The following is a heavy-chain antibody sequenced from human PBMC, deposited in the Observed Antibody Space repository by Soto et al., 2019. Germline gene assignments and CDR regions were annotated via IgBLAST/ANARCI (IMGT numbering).Heavy chain of an antibody. CDR3: ARFSSSGWYGPFDY. V-gene: IGHV3-13*01. J-gene: IGHJ4*02. CDR2: IGTAGDT. D-gene: IGHD6-19*01. Sequence: GGSLRLPCAASGFTFSSYDKHWVRQATGKGLEWVSAIGTAGDTYYPGSVKGRFTISRENAKNSLYLQMNSLRAGDTAVYYCARFSSSGWYGPFDYWGEGTLVTVSS. CDR1: GFTFSSYD.